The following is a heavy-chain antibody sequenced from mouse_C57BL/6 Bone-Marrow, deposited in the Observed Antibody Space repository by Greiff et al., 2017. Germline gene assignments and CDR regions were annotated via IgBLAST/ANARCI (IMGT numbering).Heavy chain of an antibody. CDR2: ISSGGSYT. Sequence: EVMLVESGGDLVKPGGSLKLSCAASGFTFSSYGMSWVRQTPDKRLEWVATISSGGSYTYYPDSVKGRFTISRDNAKNTLYLQMSSLKSEDTAMYYCARHYYGSSWDYWGQGTTLTVSS. V-gene: IGHV5-6*01. CDR3: ARHYYGSSWDY. J-gene: IGHJ2*01. D-gene: IGHD1-1*01. CDR1: GFTFSSYG.